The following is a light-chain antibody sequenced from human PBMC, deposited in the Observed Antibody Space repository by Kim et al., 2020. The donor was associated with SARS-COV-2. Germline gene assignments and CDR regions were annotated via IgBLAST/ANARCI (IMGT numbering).Light chain of an antibody. J-gene: IGLJ3*02. Sequence: QLVLTQSPSASASLGASVKLTCTLSSGHSRNAIAWHQQQPERGPRYLMKLNSDGSHTKGDGIPDRFSGSSSGAERYLTISSLQSEDEADYYCQTCDTGIHVFGGGTQLTVL. CDR1: SGHSRNA. V-gene: IGLV4-69*01. CDR2: LNSDGSH. CDR3: QTCDTGIHV.